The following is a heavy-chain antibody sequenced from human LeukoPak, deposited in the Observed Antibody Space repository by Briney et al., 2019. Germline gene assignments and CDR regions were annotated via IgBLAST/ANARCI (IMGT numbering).Heavy chain of an antibody. D-gene: IGHD6-13*01. V-gene: IGHV3-7*01. CDR3: ARDKTGYSSSWRPLKHGAYMVV. J-gene: IGHJ6*03. CDR1: GFTFSSYW. CDR2: IKQDGSEK. Sequence: GGSLRLSCAASGFTFSSYWMSWLRQAPGKGLEWVANIKQDGSEKYYVDSVKGRFTISRDNAKNSLYLQMNSLRAEDTAVYYCARDKTGYSSSWRPLKHGAYMVVWGKGTTVTVSS.